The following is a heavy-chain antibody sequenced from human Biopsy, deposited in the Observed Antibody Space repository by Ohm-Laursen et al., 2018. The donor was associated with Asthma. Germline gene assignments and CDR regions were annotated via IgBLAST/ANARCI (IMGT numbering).Heavy chain of an antibody. D-gene: IGHD2-2*01. J-gene: IGHJ4*02. CDR2: INSVFGTT. CDR1: GGTFNAYV. CDR3: ARKAGSCISRTCYSLDF. Sequence: SVKVSCKSLGGTFNAYVIGWVRQAPGQGLEWMGGINSVFGTTTYPQKFQGRVTITADDSTSTVYMELSSLRSEDTAVYYCARKAGSCISRTCYSLDFWGQGTLVTVSS. V-gene: IGHV1-69*13.